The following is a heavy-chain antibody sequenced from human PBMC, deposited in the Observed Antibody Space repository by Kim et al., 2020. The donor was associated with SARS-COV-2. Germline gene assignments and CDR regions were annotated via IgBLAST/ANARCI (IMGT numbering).Heavy chain of an antibody. V-gene: IGHV3-23*01. CDR1: GFTFSSYA. D-gene: IGHD2-2*02. Sequence: GGSLRLSCAASGFTFSSYAMSWVRQAPGKGLEWVSAISGSGGSTYYADSVKGRFTISRDNSKNTLYLQMNSLRAEDTAVYYCAKAVPAAIDYYYYGMDVWGHGTTVTVSS. CDR2: ISGSGGST. J-gene: IGHJ6*02. CDR3: AKAVPAAIDYYYYGMDV.